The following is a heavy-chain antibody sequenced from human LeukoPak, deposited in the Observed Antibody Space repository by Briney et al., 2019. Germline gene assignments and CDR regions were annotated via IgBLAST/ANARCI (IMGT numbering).Heavy chain of an antibody. Sequence: ASVKVSCKASGYTFTGYFMHWVRQAPGQGLEWMGWINPKSGGTNYAQKFQGRVTMTRDTPISTAYLELSRLRSDGTAVYYCARGEHTYLYDSSGFDYHLRGQGTLVTVSS. CDR1: GYTFTGYF. CDR3: ARGEHTYLYDSSGFDYHL. V-gene: IGHV1-2*02. D-gene: IGHD3-22*01. J-gene: IGHJ4*02. CDR2: INPKSGGT.